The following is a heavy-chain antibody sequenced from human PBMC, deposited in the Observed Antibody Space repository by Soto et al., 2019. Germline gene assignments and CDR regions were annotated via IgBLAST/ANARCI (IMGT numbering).Heavy chain of an antibody. CDR3: AKSPSGGGYYYACGMDV. D-gene: IGHD6-19*01. J-gene: IGHJ6*02. CDR1: GFTFSNYA. Sequence: EVQLLESGGGLVQPGGSLRLSCAASGFTFSNYAMSWVRQAPGKGLEWVSAISGSVSSTYYADSVKGRFTISRDNSKNTFFMQTQSLRAEDTAVEYCAKSPSGGGYYYACGMDVWGQGTTVTVSS. CDR2: ISGSVSST. V-gene: IGHV3-23*01.